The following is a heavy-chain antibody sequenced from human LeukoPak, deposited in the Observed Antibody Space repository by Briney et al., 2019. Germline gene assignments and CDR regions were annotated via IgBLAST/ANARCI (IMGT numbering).Heavy chain of an antibody. CDR2: ISAYNGNT. Sequence: ASVKVSCKASGYTFTSYGISWVRQAPGQGLEWRGWISAYNGNTNYAQKLQGRVTMTTDTSTSTAYMELRSLRSDDTAVYYCARADYGDYRPLYFDYWGQGTLVTVSS. J-gene: IGHJ4*02. V-gene: IGHV1-18*01. CDR3: ARADYGDYRPLYFDY. CDR1: GYTFTSYG. D-gene: IGHD4-17*01.